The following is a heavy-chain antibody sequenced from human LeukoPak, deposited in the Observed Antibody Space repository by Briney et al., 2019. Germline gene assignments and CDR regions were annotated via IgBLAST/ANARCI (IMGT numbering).Heavy chain of an antibody. CDR1: GSTFTVYY. J-gene: IGHJ4*02. CDR3: ASTSVPSYLVGLDY. D-gene: IGHD1-26*01. Sequence: ASVKVSCKASGSTFTVYYIHWVRQAPGQGLEWMGRISPNSGATNYAQKFQGRATMTRDTSTTTVYMELSSLRSEDTAVYYCASTSVPSYLVGLDYWGQGTLVTVSS. V-gene: IGHV1-2*06. CDR2: ISPNSGAT.